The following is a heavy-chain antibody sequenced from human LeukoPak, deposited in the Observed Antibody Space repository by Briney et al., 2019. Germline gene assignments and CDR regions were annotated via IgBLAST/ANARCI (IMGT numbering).Heavy chain of an antibody. CDR3: ARDPYSSSWYSNPNFGY. Sequence: ASVKVSCKASGYTFTSYGISWVRQAPGQGLEWMAWISAYNDNTNYAQKFQGRVTMTTDTSTSTAYMELRSLRSDDTAVYYCARDPYSSSWYSNPNFGYWGQGTLVTVSS. J-gene: IGHJ4*02. CDR2: ISAYNDNT. D-gene: IGHD6-13*01. V-gene: IGHV1-18*01. CDR1: GYTFTSYG.